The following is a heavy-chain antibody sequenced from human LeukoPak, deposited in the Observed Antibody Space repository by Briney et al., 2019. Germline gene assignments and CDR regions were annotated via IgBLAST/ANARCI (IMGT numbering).Heavy chain of an antibody. Sequence: PGRSLRLSCAASGFTFSSYAMHWVRQAPGKGLEWVAVISYDGSNKYYADSAKGRFTISRDNSKNTLYLQMNSLRAEDTAVYYCARDTAVRGFDYWGQGTLVTVSS. CDR2: ISYDGSNK. CDR1: GFTFSSYA. D-gene: IGHD3-10*01. J-gene: IGHJ4*02. CDR3: ARDTAVRGFDY. V-gene: IGHV3-30*04.